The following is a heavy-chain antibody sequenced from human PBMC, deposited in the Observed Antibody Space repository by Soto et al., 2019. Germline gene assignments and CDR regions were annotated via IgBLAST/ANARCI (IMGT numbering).Heavy chain of an antibody. J-gene: IGHJ4*02. CDR2: ISSSGGST. D-gene: IGHD2-15*01. V-gene: IGHV3-23*01. CDR1: GFTFSSYA. CDR3: AKGVVVVAERGVDF. Sequence: EVQLLESGGGLVQPGGSLRLSCAASGFTFSSYAMSWVRQAPGKGLEWVSGISSSGGSTYYAGSVKGRFTISRDNSKNTLYLQMNSLRADDTAIYYCAKGVVVVAERGVDFWGQGTLVTVSS.